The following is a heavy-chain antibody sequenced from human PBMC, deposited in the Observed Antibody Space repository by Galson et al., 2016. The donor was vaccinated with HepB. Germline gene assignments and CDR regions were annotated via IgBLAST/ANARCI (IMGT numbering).Heavy chain of an antibody. V-gene: IGHV3-33*06. D-gene: IGHD5-12*01. Sequence: SLRLSCAASGFSFSAYGMHWVRQAPGKGLEWVALIWHDGKNIFYGDSVKGRFTITRDNSNNTLFLQMNSLRAEDTAVYYCAKSGLGYSFDYWGQGTLVSVSS. CDR3: AKSGLGYSFDY. CDR2: IWHDGKNI. J-gene: IGHJ4*02. CDR1: GFSFSAYG.